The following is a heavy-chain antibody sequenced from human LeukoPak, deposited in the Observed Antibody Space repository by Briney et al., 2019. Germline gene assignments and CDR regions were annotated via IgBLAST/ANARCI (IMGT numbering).Heavy chain of an antibody. CDR2: INTSGST. CDR1: GGSISSGSYY. CDR3: ARDYGDV. Sequence: PSQTLSLTCTVSGGSISSGSYYWSWIRQPAGKGLEWIERINTSGSTNNNPSLKSRVTISVDTSKNQFSLNLSSVTAADTAVYYCARDYGDVWGKGTTVTVSS. D-gene: IGHD3-16*01. J-gene: IGHJ6*04. V-gene: IGHV4-61*02.